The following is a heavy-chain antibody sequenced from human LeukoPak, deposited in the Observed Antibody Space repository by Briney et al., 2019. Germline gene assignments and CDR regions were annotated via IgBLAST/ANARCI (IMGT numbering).Heavy chain of an antibody. V-gene: IGHV5-51*01. J-gene: IGHJ3*02. CDR2: IYPGDSDT. CDR1: GYSFTSYW. D-gene: IGHD4-17*01. Sequence: GESLKISCKGSGYSFTSYWIGWMRQMPGKGLEWMGIIYPGDSDTRYSPSFQGQVTISADKSISTAYLQWSSLKASDTAMYYCARQGPRSPYGDYQMPDAFDIWGQGTMVTVSS. CDR3: ARQGPRSPYGDYQMPDAFDI.